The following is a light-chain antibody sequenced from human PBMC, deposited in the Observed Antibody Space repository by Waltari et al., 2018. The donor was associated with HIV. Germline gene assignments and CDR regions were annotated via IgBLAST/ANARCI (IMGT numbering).Light chain of an antibody. CDR1: SSDVGGYDS. CDR3: CSYAGTYTYVL. Sequence: TGTSSDVGGYDSVSWYLQHPGKVPKLIIYEVIKRPSGVPDRFSGSKSGNTASLTISGLQTEDEADYFCCSYAGTYTYVLFGGGTKLTVL. V-gene: IGLV2-11*01. CDR2: EVI. J-gene: IGLJ3*02.